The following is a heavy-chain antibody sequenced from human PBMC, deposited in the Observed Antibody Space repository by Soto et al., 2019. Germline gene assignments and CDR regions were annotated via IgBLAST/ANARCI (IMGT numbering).Heavy chain of an antibody. D-gene: IGHD3-22*01. J-gene: IGHJ4*02. CDR2: IYWDDDK. CDR3: AHLNHPLDYYDSSGYPRHVY. V-gene: IGHV2-5*02. CDR1: GFSLSTSGVG. Sequence: GSGPYAGEPTQTLTLTCTFSGFSLSTSGVGVGWIRQPPGKALEWLALIYWDDDKRYSLSLKSRLTITKDTSKNQVVLTMTNMDPVDTATYYCAHLNHPLDYYDSSGYPRHVYWGQGTLVTVSS.